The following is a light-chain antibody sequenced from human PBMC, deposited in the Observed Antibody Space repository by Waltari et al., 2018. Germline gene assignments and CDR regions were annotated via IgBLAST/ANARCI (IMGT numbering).Light chain of an antibody. Sequence: QSALTQPASVSGSPGQSITISCTGTSSDVGGYNYVSWYQQNPGKAPKLMIYDVSKRPSGVSNRFSGSKSGNTASLTISGLQAEDEADYYCSSYTSSSTLVLFGGWTKLTVL. CDR3: SSYTSSSTLVL. CDR1: SSDVGGYNY. V-gene: IGLV2-14*01. J-gene: IGLJ2*01. CDR2: DVS.